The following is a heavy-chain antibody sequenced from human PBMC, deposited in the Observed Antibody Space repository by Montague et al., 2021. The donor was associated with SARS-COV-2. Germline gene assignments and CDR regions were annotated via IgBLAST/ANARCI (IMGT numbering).Heavy chain of an antibody. J-gene: IGHJ2*01. V-gene: IGHV4-31*01. CDR3: ARVHIVVVTAMRYFDL. D-gene: IGHD2-21*02. Sequence: TLSLTCTVSGGSISSGGYYWSWIRQHPGKGLEWIGYIYYSGSTYYNPSLKSQVTISVDTSKNQFSLKLSSVTAADTAVYYCARVHIVVVTAMRYFDLWGRGTLVTVSS. CDR1: GGSISSGGYY. CDR2: IYYSGST.